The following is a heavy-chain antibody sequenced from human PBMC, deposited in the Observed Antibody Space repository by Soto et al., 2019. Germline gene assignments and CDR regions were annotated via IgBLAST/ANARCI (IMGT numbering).Heavy chain of an antibody. Sequence: RRLSCAASGFTFTTYAIHWARQAPGKGLEWVAVISNDGNKKVYADSVKGRFNVSRDNSKNTAYLQMNRLRGDDTAVYYCARSIAVAGIDHWGQGPLVTVSS. J-gene: IGHJ4*02. CDR2: ISNDGNKK. V-gene: IGHV3-30-3*01. CDR1: GFTFTTYA. CDR3: ARSIAVAGIDH. D-gene: IGHD6-19*01.